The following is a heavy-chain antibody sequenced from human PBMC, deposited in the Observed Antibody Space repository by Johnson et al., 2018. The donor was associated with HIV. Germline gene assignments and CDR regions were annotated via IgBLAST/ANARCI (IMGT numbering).Heavy chain of an antibody. CDR3: ARPSEPNYGGNSGMWWNAFDS. CDR2: IWYDGSYK. J-gene: IGHJ3*02. V-gene: IGHV3-33*08. Sequence: QVQLVESGGGLVKPGGSLRLSCAASGFTFSDYYMSWIRQAPGKGLEWVAVIWYDGSYKYYADSVKGRFTISSDNSKNTLYLQINSLRPEDTALYYGARPSEPNYGGNSGMWWNAFDSWGQGTKVTVSS. D-gene: IGHD4-23*01. CDR1: GFTFSDYY.